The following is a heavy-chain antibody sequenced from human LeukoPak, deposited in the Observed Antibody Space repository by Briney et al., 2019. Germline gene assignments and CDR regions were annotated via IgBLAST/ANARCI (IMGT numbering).Heavy chain of an antibody. CDR1: GASFSGYY. Sequence: SETLSLTCAVYGASFSGYYWSWIRQPPGKGLEWIGEINHSGSTNYNPSLKSRLTMSVDTSKNQFSLKLSSVTAADTAVYYCARSNIDVYYYDSSAEKDVFDMWDQGTMVTVSS. J-gene: IGHJ3*02. CDR3: ARSNIDVYYYDSSAEKDVFDM. CDR2: INHSGST. D-gene: IGHD3-22*01. V-gene: IGHV4-34*01.